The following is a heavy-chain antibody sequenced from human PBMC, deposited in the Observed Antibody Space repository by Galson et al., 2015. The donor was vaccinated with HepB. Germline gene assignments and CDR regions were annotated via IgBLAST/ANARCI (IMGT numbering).Heavy chain of an antibody. Sequence: QSGAEVKKPGESLRISCKGSGYSFTSHWISWVRQMPGKGLEWMGRIDPSDSYTNYSPSFQGHVTISADKSISTAYLQWSSLKASDTAMYYCARRPSGSYSFDYWGQGTLVTVSS. V-gene: IGHV5-10-1*01. CDR3: ARRPSGSYSFDY. D-gene: IGHD1-26*01. J-gene: IGHJ4*02. CDR1: GYSFTSHW. CDR2: IDPSDSYT.